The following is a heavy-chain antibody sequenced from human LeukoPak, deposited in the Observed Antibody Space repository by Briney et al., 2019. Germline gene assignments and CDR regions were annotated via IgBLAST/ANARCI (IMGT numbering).Heavy chain of an antibody. CDR1: GGSFSGYY. V-gene: IGHV4-34*01. CDR3: AREGPYDSSGYFIDY. D-gene: IGHD3-22*01. Sequence: PSETLSLTCAVYGGSFSGYYWSWIRQPPGKGLKWIGEINHSGSTNYNPSLKSRVTISVDTSKNQFSLKLSSVTAADTAVYYCAREGPYDSSGYFIDYWGQGTLVTVSS. CDR2: INHSGST. J-gene: IGHJ4*02.